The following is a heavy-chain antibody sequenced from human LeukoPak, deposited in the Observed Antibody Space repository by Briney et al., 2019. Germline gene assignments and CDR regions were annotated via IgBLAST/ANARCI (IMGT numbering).Heavy chain of an antibody. Sequence: GGSLRLSCAASGFXFSSYAMSWVRQAPGKGLEWVSAISGSGGSTYYADSVKGRFTISRDNSKNTLYLQMNSLRAEDTAVYYCAKLSKYYYDSSGFDYWGQGTLVTVSS. CDR3: AKLSKYYYDSSGFDY. CDR1: GFXFSSYA. CDR2: ISGSGGST. D-gene: IGHD3-22*01. J-gene: IGHJ4*02. V-gene: IGHV3-23*01.